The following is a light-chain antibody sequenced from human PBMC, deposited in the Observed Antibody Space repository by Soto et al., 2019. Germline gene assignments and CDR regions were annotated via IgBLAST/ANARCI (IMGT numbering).Light chain of an antibody. CDR2: DVT. CDR1: GSDIGSYNY. V-gene: IGLV2-14*03. CDR3: NSYTSDSTYV. Sequence: AMTQPASVSRSSGQSIAVSCTGTGSDIGSYNYVSWYQHHPGKVPKFIIYDVTNRPSGVSDRFSGSKSGNTASLTISGLQAEDEADYYCNSYTSDSTYVFGTGTKVTVL. J-gene: IGLJ1*01.